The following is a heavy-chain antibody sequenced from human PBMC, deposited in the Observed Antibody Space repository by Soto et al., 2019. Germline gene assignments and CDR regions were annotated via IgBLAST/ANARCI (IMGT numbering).Heavy chain of an antibody. V-gene: IGHV4-34*01. J-gene: IGHJ4*02. CDR3: ARGLVAMSRGGLWDQNQWLMLYFDY. D-gene: IGHD5-12*01. CDR2: INHSGST. Sequence: PSETLSLTCAVYGGSFSGYYWTWIRQPPGKGLEWIGDINHSGSTNYNPSHKSRITISVDTSRNQFSLKLSSVTAADTAVFYCARGLVAMSRGGLWDQNQWLMLYFDYWGQETLVTVSS. CDR1: GGSFSGYY.